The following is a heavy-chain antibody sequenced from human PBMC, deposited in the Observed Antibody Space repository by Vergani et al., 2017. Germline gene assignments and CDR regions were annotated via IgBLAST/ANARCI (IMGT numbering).Heavy chain of an antibody. J-gene: IGHJ5*02. CDR3: VLAYCGGDCPTAASWFDP. V-gene: IGHV1-69*01. Sequence: QVQLVQSGAEVKKPGSSVKVSCKASGSTFSSYAISWVRQAPGQGLEWMGGIIPIFGTANYAQKFQGRVTITADESTSTAYMELSSLRSEDTAVYYCVLAYCGGDCPTAASWFDPWGQGTLVTVSS. CDR2: IIPIFGTA. D-gene: IGHD2-21*02. CDR1: GSTFSSYA.